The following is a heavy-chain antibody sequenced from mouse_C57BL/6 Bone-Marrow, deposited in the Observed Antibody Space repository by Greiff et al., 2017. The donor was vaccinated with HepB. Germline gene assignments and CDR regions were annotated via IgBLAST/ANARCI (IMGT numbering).Heavy chain of an antibody. D-gene: IGHD2-1*01. CDR2: IYWDDDK. J-gene: IGHJ4*01. V-gene: IGHV8-12*01. CDR1: GFSLSTSGMG. Sequence: QVTLKVSGPGILQSSQTLSLTCSFSGFSLSTSGMGVSWIRQPSGKGLEWLAHIYWDDDKRYNPSLKSRLTISKDTSRNQVFLKITSVDTADTATYYCARSRIYYGNYERYAMDYWGQGTSVTVSS. CDR3: ARSRIYYGNYERYAMDY.